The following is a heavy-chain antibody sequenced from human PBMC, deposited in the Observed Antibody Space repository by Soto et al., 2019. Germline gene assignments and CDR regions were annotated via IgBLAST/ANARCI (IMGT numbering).Heavy chain of an antibody. D-gene: IGHD6-13*01. CDR2: IRSKAYCGTT. Sequence: SLRLSDRSSGFTFGDYAMRWFLKAPWNGLDLVGFIRSKAYCGTTEYAASVKGRFTISRDDSKSIAYLQMNSLKTEDTAVYYCTRDLIAARSYYYYGMDVWGQGTTVTVSS. CDR3: TRDLIAARSYYYYGMDV. V-gene: IGHV3-49*03. J-gene: IGHJ6*02. CDR1: GFTFGDYA.